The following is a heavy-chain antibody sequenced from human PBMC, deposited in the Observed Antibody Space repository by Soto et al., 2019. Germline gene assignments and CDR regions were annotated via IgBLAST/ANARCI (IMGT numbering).Heavy chain of an antibody. J-gene: IGHJ4*02. CDR2: IIPIFGTA. Sequence: QVQLVQSGAEVKKPGSSVKVSCKASGGTFSSYAISWVRQAPVQGLEWMRGIIPIFGTANHAQKFQSRVTITAVESTSTAYMELSSLRSEDPAVYYCARGLTYYCGSGSYHHDYFDYWGQGTLVTVSS. V-gene: IGHV1-69*01. CDR1: GGTFSSYA. CDR3: ARGLTYYCGSGSYHHDYFDY. D-gene: IGHD3-10*01.